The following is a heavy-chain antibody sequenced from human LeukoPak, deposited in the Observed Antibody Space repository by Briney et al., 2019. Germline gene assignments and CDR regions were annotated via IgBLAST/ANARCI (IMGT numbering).Heavy chain of an antibody. CDR3: AGLSSGNAFDHYFDD. V-gene: IGHV5-51*01. Sequence: GESLKISCEGSGYMFTNYWIGWVRQMPGKGLEWMGIIYPGDSDTRYSPSFQGQVTVSADESISTAYLQWSSLKASVIVMYNCAGLSSGNAFDHYFDDSGQRTLVTVTS. D-gene: IGHD1-26*01. CDR2: IYPGDSDT. CDR1: GYMFTNYW. J-gene: IGHJ4*02.